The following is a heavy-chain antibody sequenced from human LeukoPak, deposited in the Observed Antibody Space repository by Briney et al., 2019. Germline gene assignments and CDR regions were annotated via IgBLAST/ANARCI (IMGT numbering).Heavy chain of an antibody. CDR1: GGSFNGYY. Sequence: PSETLSLTCAVYGGSFNGYYWTWIRQPPGKGLEWIGEINHSGSTDYNPSLKSRVTISVDTSKNQFSLKLNSVTAADTAVYYCARGQLRLSNWGQGSLVIVSS. CDR2: INHSGST. J-gene: IGHJ4*02. V-gene: IGHV4-34*01. CDR3: ARGQLRLSN. D-gene: IGHD6-25*01.